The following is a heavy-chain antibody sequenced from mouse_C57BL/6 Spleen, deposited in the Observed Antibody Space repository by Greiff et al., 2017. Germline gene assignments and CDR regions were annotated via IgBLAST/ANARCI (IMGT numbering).Heavy chain of an antibody. D-gene: IGHD3-2*01. CDR1: GYTFTSYW. J-gene: IGHJ4*01. V-gene: IGHV1-50*01. CDR2: IDPSDSYT. CDR3: ARRRQLYAMDY. Sequence: QVQLQQSGAELVKPGASVKLSCKASGYTFTSYWMQWVKQRTGQGLEWIGEIDPSDSYTNYNQKFKGKATLTVDTSSSTAYMQLSSLTSEDSAVYYCARRRQLYAMDYWGQGTSVTVSS.